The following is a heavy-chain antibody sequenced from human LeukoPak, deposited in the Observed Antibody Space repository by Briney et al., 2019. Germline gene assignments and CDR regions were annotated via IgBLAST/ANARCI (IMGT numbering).Heavy chain of an antibody. D-gene: IGHD4-17*01. V-gene: IGHV3-23*01. CDR2: ISGSGGST. CDR1: GFTFSSYA. Sequence: GGSLRLACAASGFTFSSYAMSWVRQAPGKGLEWVSAISGSGGSTYYADSVKGRFTISRDNSKNTLYLQMNSLRAEDTAVYYCAKDKNYGVDNWFDPWGQGTLVTVSS. CDR3: AKDKNYGVDNWFDP. J-gene: IGHJ5*02.